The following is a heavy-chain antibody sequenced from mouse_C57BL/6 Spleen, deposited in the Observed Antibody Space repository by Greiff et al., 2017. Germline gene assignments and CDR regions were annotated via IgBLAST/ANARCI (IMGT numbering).Heavy chain of an antibody. V-gene: IGHV2-5*01. CDR1: GFSLTSYG. CDR2: IWRGGST. CDR3: ANPIYYGNYIYAMDY. Sequence: VKLMESGPGLVQPSQSLSITCTVSGFSLTSYGVHWVRQSPGKGLEWLGVIWRGGSTDYNAAFMSRLSITKDNSKSQVFFKMNSLQADDTAIYYCANPIYYGNYIYAMDYWGQGTSVTVSS. J-gene: IGHJ4*01. D-gene: IGHD2-1*01.